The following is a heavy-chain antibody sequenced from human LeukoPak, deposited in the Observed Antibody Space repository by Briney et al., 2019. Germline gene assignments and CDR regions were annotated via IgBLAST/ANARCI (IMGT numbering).Heavy chain of an antibody. CDR3: ARRSHQDILPGYHRSPLFDC. J-gene: IGHJ4*02. CDR2: INHSGST. D-gene: IGHD3-9*01. V-gene: IGHV4-34*01. CDR1: GGSFSGYY. Sequence: SQTLSLTCAVYGGSFSGYYWSWIRHPPGKWLEWIGEINHSGSTNYNPSLKSRVTISVDPSKNQLSLRLRSVTAADTAVYFCARRSHQDILPGYHRSPLFDCWGQGTLVSVSS.